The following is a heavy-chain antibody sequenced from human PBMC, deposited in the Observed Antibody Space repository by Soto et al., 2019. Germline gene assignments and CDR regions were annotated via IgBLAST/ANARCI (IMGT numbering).Heavy chain of an antibody. CDR1: GFTFSSYG. CDR3: AREGGPTVTTVYYYYYYGMDV. V-gene: IGHV3-33*01. Sequence: PGGSLRLSCAASGFTFSSYGMHWVRQAPGKGLEWVAVIWYDGSNKYYADSVKGRFTISRDNSKNTLYLQMNSLRAEDTAVYYCAREGGPTVTTVYYYYYYGMDVWGQGTTVTVSS. J-gene: IGHJ6*02. CDR2: IWYDGSNK. D-gene: IGHD4-17*01.